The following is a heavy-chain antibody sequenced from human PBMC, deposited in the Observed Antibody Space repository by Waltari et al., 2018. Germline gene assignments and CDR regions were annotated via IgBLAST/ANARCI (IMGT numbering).Heavy chain of an antibody. CDR3: AAELGHADY. Sequence: QMQLVESGGGVVQPGGSLRLSCAASGFDFSKYGMHWFRQAPGRGLDRVAFIQKDASYQNYADSVKGRLTISRDDSRNMLYLQMNSLRVEDTAVYYCAAELGHADYWGQGTLVTVSS. D-gene: IGHD6-13*01. V-gene: IGHV3-30*02. J-gene: IGHJ4*02. CDR1: GFDFSKYG. CDR2: IQKDASYQ.